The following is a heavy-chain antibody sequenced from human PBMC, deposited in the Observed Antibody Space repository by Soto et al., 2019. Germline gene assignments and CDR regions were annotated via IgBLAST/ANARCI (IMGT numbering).Heavy chain of an antibody. D-gene: IGHD2-21*02. J-gene: IGHJ5*02. CDR1: GGSFSGYY. CDR3: ARGRGAYCGGDCYSRWWFDP. CDR2: INHSGST. V-gene: IGHV4-34*01. Sequence: SETLSLTCAVYGGSFSGYYWSWIRQPPGKGLEWIGEINHSGSTNYNPSLKSRVTISVDTSKNQFSLKLSSVTAADTAVYYCARGRGAYCGGDCYSRWWFDPWGQGTLVTVSS.